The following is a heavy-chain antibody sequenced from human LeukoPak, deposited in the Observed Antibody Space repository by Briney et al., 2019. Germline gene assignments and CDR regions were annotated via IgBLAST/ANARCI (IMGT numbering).Heavy chain of an antibody. CDR3: ARDSSGSYDH. Sequence: ASVKVSCKASGYSFTSYYMQWLRRAPGQGLEWMGIIDPSGGSTGYAPKFQGRVIMTRDTSTSTVYMDLSSLRSEDTAVYYCARDSSGSYDHWGQGTLVTVYS. D-gene: IGHD1-26*01. CDR2: IDPSGGST. V-gene: IGHV1-46*01. CDR1: GYSFTSYY. J-gene: IGHJ1*01.